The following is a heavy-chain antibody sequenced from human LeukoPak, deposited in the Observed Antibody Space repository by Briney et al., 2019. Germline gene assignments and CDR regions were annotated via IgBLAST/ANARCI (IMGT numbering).Heavy chain of an antibody. D-gene: IGHD6-19*01. CDR2: ISSSSSYI. V-gene: IGHV3-21*01. CDR1: RFTFSTYA. J-gene: IGHJ4*02. Sequence: TAGGSLRLSCAASRFTFSTYAMNWVRQAPGKGLEWVSSISSSSSYIYYADSVKGRFTISRDNAKNSLYLQTNSLRAEDTAVYYCARGIAVAGTDYWGQGTLVTVSS. CDR3: ARGIAVAGTDY.